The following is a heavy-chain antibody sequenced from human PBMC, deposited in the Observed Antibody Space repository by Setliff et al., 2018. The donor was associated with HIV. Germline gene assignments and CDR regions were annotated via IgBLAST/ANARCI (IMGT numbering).Heavy chain of an antibody. Sequence: LTCAVYGGSLRNYYWGWIRQPPGKGLEWVSYIDSSASTIKYADSVKGRFTISRDNAKNSLYLLMNSLRAEDTALYHCARDPGMATTYGGDYYYYGLDVWGQGTTVTVSS. CDR2: IDSSASTI. V-gene: IGHV3-11*01. D-gene: IGHD5-12*01. CDR3: ARDPGMATTYGGDYYYYGLDV. CDR1: GGSLRNYY. J-gene: IGHJ6*02.